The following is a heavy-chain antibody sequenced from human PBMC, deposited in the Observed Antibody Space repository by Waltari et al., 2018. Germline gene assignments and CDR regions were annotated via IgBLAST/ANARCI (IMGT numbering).Heavy chain of an antibody. D-gene: IGHD2-2*01. J-gene: IGHJ4*02. Sequence: QVQLVQSGAEVKKPGSSVKVSCKASGGTFSSYAISWVRQAPGQGLEWMGGIIPSFGTANYAQNCQVKVTITADESQSTAYMELSSLRSEDTAVYYGAREARVDCSSTSCYEGGDYWGQGTLVTVSS. CDR1: GGTFSSYA. CDR3: AREARVDCSSTSCYEGGDY. CDR2: IIPSFGTA. V-gene: IGHV1-69*12.